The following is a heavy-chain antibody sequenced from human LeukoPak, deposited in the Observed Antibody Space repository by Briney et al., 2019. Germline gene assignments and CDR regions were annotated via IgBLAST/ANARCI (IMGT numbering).Heavy chain of an antibody. V-gene: IGHV4-61*02. CDR3: ARLNYDRSQWAFDI. CDR2: IYTSGST. CDR1: GGSISSGSYY. D-gene: IGHD1-14*01. Sequence: SETLSLTCTVSGGSISSGSYYWSWIRQPAGKGLEWIGRIYTSGSTNYNPSLKSRVTISVDTSKNQFSLKLSSVTAADTAVYYCARLNYDRSQWAFDIWGQGTMVTVSS. J-gene: IGHJ3*02.